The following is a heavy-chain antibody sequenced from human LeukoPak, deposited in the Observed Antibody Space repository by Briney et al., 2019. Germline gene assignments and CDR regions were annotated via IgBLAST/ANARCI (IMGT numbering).Heavy chain of an antibody. V-gene: IGHV4-30-4*08. D-gene: IGHD3-10*01. CDR2: IYYSGST. J-gene: IGHJ3*02. CDR1: GGSISSGDYY. Sequence: SETLSLTCTVSGGSISSGDYYWSWIRQPPGKGLEWIGYIYYSGSTYYNPSLKSRVTISVDTSKNQFSLKLSSVTAADTAVYYCARGSSSYYYGTGGAFDIWGQGTMVTVSS. CDR3: ARGSSSYYYGTGGAFDI.